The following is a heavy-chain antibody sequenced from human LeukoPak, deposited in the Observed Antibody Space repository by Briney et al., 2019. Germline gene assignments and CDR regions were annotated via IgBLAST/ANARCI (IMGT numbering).Heavy chain of an antibody. D-gene: IGHD3-10*01. CDR3: ARGTPRLLWFGESFDY. J-gene: IGHJ4*02. V-gene: IGHV4-59*01. CDR1: GGSFSGYY. Sequence: SETLSLTCAVYGGSFSGYYWSWIRQPPGKGLEWIGYIYYSGSTNYNPSLKSRVTISVDTSKNQFSLKLSSVTAADTAVYYCARGTPRLLWFGESFDYWGQGTLVTVSS. CDR2: IYYSGST.